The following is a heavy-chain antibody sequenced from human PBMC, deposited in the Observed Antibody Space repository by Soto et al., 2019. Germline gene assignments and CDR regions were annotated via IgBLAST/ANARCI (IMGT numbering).Heavy chain of an antibody. V-gene: IGHV1-18*01. J-gene: IGHJ4*02. Sequence: QVQLVQSGAEVKKPGATVKVSCKASGYTFTSYGISWVRQAPGQGLEWMGWISAYNGNTNYAQKLQGRVTNTTDTSTSTAYMEMSSLRYADTAAYYCASDFRQTGPYYFDYWGKGTLVTVSS. CDR2: ISAYNGNT. CDR3: ASDFRQTGPYYFDY. CDR1: GYTFTSYG.